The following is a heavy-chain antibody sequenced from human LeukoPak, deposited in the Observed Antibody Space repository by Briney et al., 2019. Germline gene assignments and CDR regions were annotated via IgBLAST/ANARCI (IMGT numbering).Heavy chain of an antibody. J-gene: IGHJ4*02. CDR1: AFIFSGHW. V-gene: IGHV3-7*03. CDR3: ARDRVVARFDY. Sequence: GGSLRLSCEGSAFIFSGHWMNWVRQTPGKGLEWVASIKEDGSVRQYVDSVKGRFSISRDNTKGSLFLQLNSLRAEDTAVYYCARDRVVARFDYWGQGTLVTVSS. D-gene: IGHD3-22*01. CDR2: IKEDGSVR.